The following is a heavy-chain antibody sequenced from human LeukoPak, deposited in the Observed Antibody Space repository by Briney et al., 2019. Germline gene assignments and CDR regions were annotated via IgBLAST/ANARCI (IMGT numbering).Heavy chain of an antibody. D-gene: IGHD4-17*01. CDR3: ARHLDGDYVGAFDI. Sequence: SVKVSCKASGYTFTSYGISWVRQAPGQGLEWMGGIIPIFGTTNYARKFRGRVTLTADKSTRTAYMELSSLRSEDTAVYYCARHLDGDYVGAFDIWGQGTMVTVSS. V-gene: IGHV1-69*06. CDR2: IIPIFGTT. J-gene: IGHJ3*02. CDR1: GYTFTSYG.